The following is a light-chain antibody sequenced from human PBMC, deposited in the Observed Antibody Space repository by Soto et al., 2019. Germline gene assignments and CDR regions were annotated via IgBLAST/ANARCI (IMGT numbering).Light chain of an antibody. V-gene: IGLV2-11*01. Sequence: QSVLTQPRSVSGSPGQSVTISCSGTSSDVGGYNYVSWYQQNPGKAPKLMIYDVSKRPSGVPDRFSGSRSGNTASLTISGLQAEDEADYYCCSYAGRYTYVFGTGTKVT. CDR3: CSYAGRYTYV. CDR2: DVS. J-gene: IGLJ1*01. CDR1: SSDVGGYNY.